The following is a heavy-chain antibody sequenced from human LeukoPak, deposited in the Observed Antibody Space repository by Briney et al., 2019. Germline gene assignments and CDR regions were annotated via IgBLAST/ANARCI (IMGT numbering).Heavy chain of an antibody. V-gene: IGHV3-23*01. D-gene: IGHD3-22*01. CDR1: GFTFSSYA. J-gene: IGHJ4*02. Sequence: PGGSLRLSCAASGFTFSSYAMSWVRQAPGKGLEWVSAISGSGGSTYYADSVKGRFTISRDNSKNTLYLQMNSLRAEDTAVYYCAKDGDYYDSSGYEELEDYRGQGTLVTVSS. CDR3: AKDGDYYDSSGYEELEDY. CDR2: ISGSGGST.